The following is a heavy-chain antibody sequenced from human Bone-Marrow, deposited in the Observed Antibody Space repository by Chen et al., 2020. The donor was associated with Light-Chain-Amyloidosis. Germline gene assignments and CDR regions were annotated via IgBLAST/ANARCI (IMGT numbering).Heavy chain of an antibody. CDR3: ANTGGAVNPYFYYYYMDV. V-gene: IGHV3-23*01. Sequence: EVQLLESGGGLVQPGGSLRLSCAASGFPFSSYAMTWVRQAPGKGLEWVSTISGSGGSTYYADPVKGRFTISRDNSKNTLYLQMNSLRAEDTAVYYCANTGGAVNPYFYYYYMDVWGRGTTVTVSS. CDR2: ISGSGGST. CDR1: GFPFSSYA. D-gene: IGHD3-10*01. J-gene: IGHJ6*03.